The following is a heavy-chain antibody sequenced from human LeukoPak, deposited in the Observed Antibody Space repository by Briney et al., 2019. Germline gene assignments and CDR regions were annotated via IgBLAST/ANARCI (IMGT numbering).Heavy chain of an antibody. V-gene: IGHV4-59*08. CDR3: ARRVAVTARYYFDF. J-gene: IGHJ4*02. D-gene: IGHD6-19*01. CDR1: GGSISTYY. Sequence: SETLSLTCTVSGGSISTYYWSWIRQPPGKGLEWIGYVYYNGNTNYNPSLKSRVTISVDTSKNQFSLKLSSVTAADTAVYFCARRVAVTARYYFDFWGQGTLVTVSS. CDR2: VYYNGNT.